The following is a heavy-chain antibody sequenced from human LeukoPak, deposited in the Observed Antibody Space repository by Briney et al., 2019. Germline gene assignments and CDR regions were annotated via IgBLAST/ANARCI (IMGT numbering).Heavy chain of an antibody. CDR3: ASSKYCNSTTCIDY. CDR1: GGSINYHF. V-gene: IGHV4-59*11. CDR2: IYFSGTT. D-gene: IGHD2-2*01. Sequence: PSETLSLTCTASGGSINYHFWSWVRQPPGKGPEYIGYIYFSGTTNYNPSLESRVTISVDTSKNQLSLKLRSVTAADTAVYYCASSKYCNSTTCIDYWGQGTLVTVSS. J-gene: IGHJ4*02.